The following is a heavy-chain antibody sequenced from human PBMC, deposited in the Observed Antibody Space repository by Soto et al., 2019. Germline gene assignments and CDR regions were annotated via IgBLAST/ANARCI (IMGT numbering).Heavy chain of an antibody. CDR2: INTYNGNT. D-gene: IGHD3-16*01. Sequence: QVQLVQSGAEVMKPGASVKVSCKASGYTFTTFGISWVRQAPGQGLEWMGWINTYNGNTDYAQKFQGRVTMTTETSTRTPHMELRSLRSDDTAVYYCARDVLIPFRWGYATPPQYNYHGMDVWGQGTTVSVSS. V-gene: IGHV1-18*01. CDR3: ARDVLIPFRWGYATPPQYNYHGMDV. CDR1: GYTFTTFG. J-gene: IGHJ6*02.